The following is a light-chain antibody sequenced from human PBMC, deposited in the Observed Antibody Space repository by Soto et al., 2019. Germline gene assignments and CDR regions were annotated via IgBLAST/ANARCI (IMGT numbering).Light chain of an antibody. J-gene: IGKJ2*01. CDR1: QSLSYW. CDR3: QQYDRFSYT. V-gene: IGKV1-5*03. Sequence: DIQMTQPPSTLSASVGATVTITCRASQSLSYWLAWYQQKPGQAPKLLIHEASTLESGSPSRFSGSGSGTEFTLTISSLQPDDFATFYCQQYDRFSYTFGQGTKLEIK. CDR2: EAS.